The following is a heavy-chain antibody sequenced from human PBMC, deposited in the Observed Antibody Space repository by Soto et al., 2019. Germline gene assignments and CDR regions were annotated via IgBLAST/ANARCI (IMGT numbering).Heavy chain of an antibody. CDR1: GGSISSGGYS. V-gene: IGHV4-30-2*01. CDR2: IYHSGST. CDR3: ARRSGYCSSTSCPTDFDY. Sequence: SETLSLTCAVSGGSISSGGYSWSWIRQPPGKGLEWIGYIYHSGSTYYNPSLKSRVTISVDRSKNQFSLKLSSVTAADTAVYYCARRSGYCSSTSCPTDFDYWGQGTLVTVSS. D-gene: IGHD2-2*01. J-gene: IGHJ4*02.